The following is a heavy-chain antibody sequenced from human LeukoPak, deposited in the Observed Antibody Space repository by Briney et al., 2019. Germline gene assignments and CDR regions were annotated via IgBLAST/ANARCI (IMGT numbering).Heavy chain of an antibody. CDR1: GGSISSSSYY. CDR2: IYYSGST. J-gene: IGHJ4*02. V-gene: IGHV4-39*07. CDR3: ARHDWYSGSYYEPCFDY. Sequence: SETLSLTCTVSGGSISSSSYYWGWIRQPPGKGLEWIGSIYYSGSTYYNPSLKSRVTISVDTSKNQFSLKLSSVTAADTAVYYCARHDWYSGSYYEPCFDYWGQGTLVTVSS. D-gene: IGHD1-26*01.